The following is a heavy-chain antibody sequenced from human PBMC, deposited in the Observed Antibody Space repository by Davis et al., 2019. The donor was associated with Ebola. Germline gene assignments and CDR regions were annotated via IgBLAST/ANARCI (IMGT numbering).Heavy chain of an antibody. CDR1: GGSFSDFF. J-gene: IGHJ5*02. CDR2: IDWNDDK. CDR3: ARIPYSNGWYWFDP. V-gene: IGHV2-70*18. Sequence: TLSLTCAVYGGSFSDFFWSWIRQPPGKSLEWLALIDWNDDKYYSTSLKTRLTISKDTSKNQVVLTMTNMDPVDTATYYCARIPYSNGWYWFDPWGQGTLVTVSS. D-gene: IGHD6-19*01.